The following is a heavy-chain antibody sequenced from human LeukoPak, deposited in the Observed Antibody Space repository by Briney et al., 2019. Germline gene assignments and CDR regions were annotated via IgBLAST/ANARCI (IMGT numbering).Heavy chain of an antibody. CDR3: ARDKIVGATKNDY. Sequence: GGSLRLSCAASGFTFSNYWMSWVRQAPGKRLEWVANIKQDGSEKYYVDSVKGRFTISRDNAQDSLYLHMNSLRAEDTAVYYCARDKIVGATKNDYWGQGILVTVSS. CDR1: GFTFSNYW. D-gene: IGHD1-26*01. CDR2: IKQDGSEK. J-gene: IGHJ4*02. V-gene: IGHV3-7*03.